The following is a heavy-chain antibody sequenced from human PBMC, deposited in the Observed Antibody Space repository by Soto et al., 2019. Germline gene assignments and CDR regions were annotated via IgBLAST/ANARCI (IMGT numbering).Heavy chain of an antibody. D-gene: IGHD1-26*01. CDR3: ARDRLRGATQYYFDY. J-gene: IGHJ4*02. V-gene: IGHV3-33*01. Sequence: QVQLVESGGGVVQPGRSLRLSCAASGFTFSSYGMHWVRQAPGKGLEWVAVIWYDGSKKYYADSVKGRFTISRDNSKNTLYLQMNSLRAEDTAVYYCARDRLRGATQYYFDYWGQGTLVTVSS. CDR2: IWYDGSKK. CDR1: GFTFSSYG.